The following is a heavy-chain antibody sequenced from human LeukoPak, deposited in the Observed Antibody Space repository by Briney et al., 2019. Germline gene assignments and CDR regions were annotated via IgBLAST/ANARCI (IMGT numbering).Heavy chain of an antibody. D-gene: IGHD1-14*01. J-gene: IGHJ4*02. CDR2: IYSDGNT. V-gene: IGHV3-53*01. CDR1: GFTVITND. CDR3: ARGVEPLAANTLAY. Sequence: GGSLRLSCAASGFTVITNDMTWVRQAPGKGLEWVSVIYSDGNTKYADSVQGRFTISRDNSKNTLYLEMNSLSPDDTAVYYCARGVEPLAANTLAYWGQGTLVTVSS.